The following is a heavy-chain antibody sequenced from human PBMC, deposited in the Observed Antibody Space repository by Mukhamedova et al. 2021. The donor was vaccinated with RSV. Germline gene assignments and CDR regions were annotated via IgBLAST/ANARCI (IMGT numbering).Heavy chain of an antibody. V-gene: IGHV1-69*01. J-gene: IGHJ4*02. D-gene: IGHD5-12*01. CDR3: AIHWGANLLRLDY. Sequence: AQKFQGRVTITADESTSTAYMELSSLRSEDTAVYYCAIHWGANLLRLDYWGQGTLVTVSS.